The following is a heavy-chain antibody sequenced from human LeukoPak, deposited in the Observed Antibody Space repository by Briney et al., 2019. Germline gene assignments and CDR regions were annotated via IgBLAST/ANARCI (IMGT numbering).Heavy chain of an antibody. Sequence: GASVKVSCKASGGTFSSYAISWVLQAPGQGLEWMGWINPNSGGTNYAQKFQGRVTMTRDTSISTAYMELSRLRSDDTAVYYCARAGSSGWYMSNFDYWGQGTLVTVSS. J-gene: IGHJ4*02. CDR3: ARAGSSGWYMSNFDY. V-gene: IGHV1-2*02. CDR1: GGTFSSYA. CDR2: INPNSGGT. D-gene: IGHD6-19*01.